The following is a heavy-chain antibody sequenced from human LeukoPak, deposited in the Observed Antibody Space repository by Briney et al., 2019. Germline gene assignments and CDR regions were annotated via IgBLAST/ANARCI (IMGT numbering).Heavy chain of an antibody. D-gene: IGHD1-7*01. J-gene: IGHJ5*02. V-gene: IGHV4-31*03. Sequence: SQTLSLTCTVSGGSISSGGYYWSWIRQHPGKGLEWIGYIYYSGSTYYNPSLKSRVTISLDTSKNQFSLKLSSVTAADTAVYYCARMWNYDNWFDPWGQGTLVTVFS. CDR1: GGSISSGGYY. CDR3: ARMWNYDNWFDP. CDR2: IYYSGST.